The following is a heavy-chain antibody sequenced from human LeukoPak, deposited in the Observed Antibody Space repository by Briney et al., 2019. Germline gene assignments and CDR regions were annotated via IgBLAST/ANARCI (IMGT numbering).Heavy chain of an antibody. CDR1: GFAFSRQD. J-gene: IGHJ4*02. CDR3: AKDARRSSGWFFFDH. Sequence: GGSLRLSCAASGFAFSRQDMGWVRQAPGKGLEWVSGISDSGDRTYYADSVKGRFPIPRDNSKNTLYLQMNSLRVEDTAVYYCAKDARRSSGWFFFDHWGQGTLVTVSS. V-gene: IGHV3-23*01. CDR2: ISDSGDRT. D-gene: IGHD6-19*01.